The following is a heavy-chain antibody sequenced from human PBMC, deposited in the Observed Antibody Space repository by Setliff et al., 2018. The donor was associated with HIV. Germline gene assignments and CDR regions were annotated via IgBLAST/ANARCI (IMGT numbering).Heavy chain of an antibody. J-gene: IGHJ4*02. Sequence: AGESLKISCKASGYIFNNYWTGWVGQMPGKGLEWIGVIYPGDSAIRYSPSFQGQVSLSADTSITTAYLQWRSLKASDPAMYYCTRRRRAPGTGDLEAYWGQGTLVTVSS. CDR3: TRRRRAPGTGDLEAY. D-gene: IGHD2-21*01. V-gene: IGHV5-51*01. CDR1: GYIFNNYW. CDR2: IYPGDSAI.